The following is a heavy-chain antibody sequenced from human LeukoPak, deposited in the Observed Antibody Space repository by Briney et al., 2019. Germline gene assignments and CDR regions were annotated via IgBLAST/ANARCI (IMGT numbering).Heavy chain of an antibody. J-gene: IGHJ6*03. Sequence: SETLSLTCAVYGGSSSGYYWSWIRQPPGKGLEWIGEINHSGGTKYSPSLKSRVTISVDTSKNQFSLKLSSVTAADTAMYYCARVKDPGGYYYYYYMDVWGKGTTVTVSS. CDR3: ARVKDPGGYYYYYYMDV. CDR1: GGSSSGYY. CDR2: INHSGGT. D-gene: IGHD3-16*01. V-gene: IGHV4-34*01.